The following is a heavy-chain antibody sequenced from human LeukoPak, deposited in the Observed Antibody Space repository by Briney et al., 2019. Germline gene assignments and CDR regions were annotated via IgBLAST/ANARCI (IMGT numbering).Heavy chain of an antibody. D-gene: IGHD6-19*01. J-gene: IGHJ4*02. CDR3: AKEVGFISA. CDR1: GDSITNYY. V-gene: IGHV4-4*07. CDR2: IYTSGT. Sequence: SETRSLTCTVSGDSITNYYSSWIRQPAGDGLEWIGRIYTSGTGYNPSLKSRVTMSLDTAKNQFPLKLNSVTAADTAVYYCAKEVGFISAWGQGTLVTVSS.